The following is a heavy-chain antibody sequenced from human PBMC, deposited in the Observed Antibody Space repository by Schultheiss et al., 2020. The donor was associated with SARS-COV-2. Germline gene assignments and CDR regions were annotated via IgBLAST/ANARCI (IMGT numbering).Heavy chain of an antibody. D-gene: IGHD2-2*01. Sequence: ASVKVSCKASGYTFTSYGISWVRQAPGQGLEWMGWISAYNGNTNYAQKLQGRVTMTTDTSTSTAYMELRSLRSDDTAVYYCANRRQVVPAAHIDYYYYYMDVWGKGTTVTVSS. J-gene: IGHJ6*03. CDR2: ISAYNGNT. V-gene: IGHV1-18*01. CDR3: ANRRQVVPAAHIDYYYYYMDV. CDR1: GYTFTSYG.